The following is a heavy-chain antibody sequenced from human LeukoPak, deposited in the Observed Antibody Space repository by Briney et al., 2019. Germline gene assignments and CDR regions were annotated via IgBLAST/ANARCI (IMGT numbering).Heavy chain of an antibody. V-gene: IGHV4-39*01. D-gene: IGHD1-7*01. CDR1: GGSISSSSYY. Sequence: SETLSLTCTASGGSISSSSYYWGWMRQPPGKGLECIGNIYSSGSTYYNPSLKSRVTISIDTSKSQFSLRMSSVTAADTAVYYCVQNIPGAIEHWGQGTLVTVSS. J-gene: IGHJ1*01. CDR3: VQNIPGAIEH. CDR2: IYSSGST.